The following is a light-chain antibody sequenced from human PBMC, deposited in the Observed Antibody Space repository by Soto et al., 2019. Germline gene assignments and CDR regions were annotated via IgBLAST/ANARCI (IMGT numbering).Light chain of an antibody. CDR1: QSVSSH. Sequence: TVLTQSPATLSLSPGERATVSCRASQSVSSHLAWYQQKRGQAPRLLIYGASNRATGIPDRFSGSGSGTDFTLTISRLEPEDFAVYYCQQYGSSGTFGQGTKVDI. CDR2: GAS. CDR3: QQYGSSGT. V-gene: IGKV3-20*01. J-gene: IGKJ1*01.